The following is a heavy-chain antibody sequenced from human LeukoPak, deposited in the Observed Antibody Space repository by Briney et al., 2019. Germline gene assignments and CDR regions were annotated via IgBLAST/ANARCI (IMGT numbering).Heavy chain of an antibody. V-gene: IGHV3-33*01. CDR1: GFTFSSYG. J-gene: IGHJ4*02. D-gene: IGHD4-17*01. CDR3: ARDPDPTNYGDYFDY. Sequence: PGGSLRLSCAASGFTFSSYGMHWVRQAPGKGLEWVAVIWYDGSNKYYADSVKGRFTISRDNSKNTLYLQMNSLRAEDTAVYYCARDPDPTNYGDYFDYWGQGTLVTVSS. CDR2: IWYDGSNK.